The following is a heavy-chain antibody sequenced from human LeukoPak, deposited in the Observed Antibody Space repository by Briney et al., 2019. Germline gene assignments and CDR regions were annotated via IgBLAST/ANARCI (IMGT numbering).Heavy chain of an antibody. V-gene: IGHV1-18*01. CDR1: GYTFTSFG. CDR3: ARPRSLGYQLLIF. D-gene: IGHD2-2*01. CDR2: TSTHNGIT. J-gene: IGHJ4*02. Sequence: ASVKVSCKASGYTFTSFGITWVRHAPGQGLEWLGWTSTHNGITHYSQKLHGRLTMTTDTSTSTAYMELRSLRSDDTAVYYCARPRSLGYQLLIFWGQGTLVTVSS.